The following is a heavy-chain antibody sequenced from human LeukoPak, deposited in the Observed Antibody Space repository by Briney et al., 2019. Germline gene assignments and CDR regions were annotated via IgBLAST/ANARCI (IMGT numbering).Heavy chain of an antibody. D-gene: IGHD5-18*01. CDR2: ISSSSSYI. V-gene: IGHV3-21*01. J-gene: IGHJ4*02. CDR3: ARSGYSYGYGTYYFDY. Sequence: GGSLRLSCAASGFTFSSYSMNWVRRAPGKGLEWVSSISSSSSYIYYADSVKGRFTISRDNAKNSLYLQMNSLRAEDTAVYYCARSGYSYGYGTYYFDYWGQGTLVTVSS. CDR1: GFTFSSYS.